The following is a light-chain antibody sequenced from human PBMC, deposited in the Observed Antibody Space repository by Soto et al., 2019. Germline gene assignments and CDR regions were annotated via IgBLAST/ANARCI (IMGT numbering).Light chain of an antibody. CDR2: EVT. Sequence: QSALTQPASVSGSPGQSITISCTGTSSDVGGYKYVSWYQQHPGKAPKLMIYEVTNRPSGVSNRFSGSKSGNTASLTVSGLQGEDEADYYCSSFSSSSTLYVFGTGTKLTVL. V-gene: IGLV2-14*01. J-gene: IGLJ1*01. CDR1: SSDVGGYKY. CDR3: SSFSSSSTLYV.